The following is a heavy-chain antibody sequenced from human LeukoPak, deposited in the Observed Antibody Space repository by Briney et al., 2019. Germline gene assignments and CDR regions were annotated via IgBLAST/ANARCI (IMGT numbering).Heavy chain of an antibody. J-gene: IGHJ4*02. CDR3: ARGGSGSGYLYYVDY. CDR2: INSHSGGT. V-gene: IGHV1-2*06. Sequence: GASVKVSCKASGYSFKDYSIHWVRQAPGEGLEWMGRINSHSGGTTYVQTLQGRVTMTRDTSINTAYMELSGLTSDDTAVYFCARGGSGSGYLYYVDYWGQGTLVSVSS. CDR1: GYSFKDYS. D-gene: IGHD3-10*01.